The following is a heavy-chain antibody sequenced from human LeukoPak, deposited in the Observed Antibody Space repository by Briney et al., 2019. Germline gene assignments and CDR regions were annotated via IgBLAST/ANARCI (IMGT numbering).Heavy chain of an antibody. Sequence: SSETLSLTCAVYGGSFSGYYWSWIRQPPGKGLEWIGEINHSGSTNYNPSLKSRVTISLDTSKNQFSLKLSSVAAADTAVYYCAGVKAPQYPYYYYYYMDVWGKGTTVTISS. J-gene: IGHJ6*03. V-gene: IGHV4-34*01. CDR1: GGSFSGYY. CDR2: INHSGST. D-gene: IGHD2-2*02. CDR3: AGVKAPQYPYYYYYYMDV.